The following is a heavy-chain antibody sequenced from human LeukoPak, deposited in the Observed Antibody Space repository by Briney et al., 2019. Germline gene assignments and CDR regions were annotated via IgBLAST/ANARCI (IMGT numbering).Heavy chain of an antibody. D-gene: IGHD1-7*01. CDR3: ARDYWWNYDY. CDR1: GFTFSSYG. V-gene: IGHV3-33*01. Sequence: GGSLRLSCAASGFTFSSYGMHWVRQAPGKGLEWVAVTWFDGSNKYYADSVKGRFTISRDNSKNTIYLQMDSLRAEDTAIYYCARDYWWNYDYWGQGTLVTVSS. J-gene: IGHJ4*02. CDR2: TWFDGSNK.